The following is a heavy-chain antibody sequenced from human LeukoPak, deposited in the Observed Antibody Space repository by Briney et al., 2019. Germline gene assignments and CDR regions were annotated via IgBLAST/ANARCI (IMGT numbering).Heavy chain of an antibody. CDR3: ARDTRLRGTNWFDP. J-gene: IGHJ5*02. Sequence: SQTLSLTCTVSGGSVSSGNYYWSWLRQHPGKGLEWIGYVSHSGPTDINPSLKSRATIAVDTSTNQFSLRLTSVTTADTAIYYCARDTRLRGTNWFDPWGQGTLVTVSS. D-gene: IGHD4-17*01. CDR1: GGSVSSGNYY. CDR2: VSHSGPT. V-gene: IGHV4-31*03.